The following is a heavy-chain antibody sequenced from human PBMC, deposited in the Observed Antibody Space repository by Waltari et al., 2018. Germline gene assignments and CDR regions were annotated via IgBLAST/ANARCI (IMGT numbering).Heavy chain of an antibody. Sequence: QVQLQESGPGLVKPSETLSLTCTVSGGSISSYYWSWIRQPPGKGLEWIVYIYYSGSTNYNPSLKSRVTISVDTSKNQFSLKLSSVTAADTAVYYCARGSEQWLVRWFDPWGQGTLVTVSS. CDR2: IYYSGST. CDR3: ARGSEQWLVRWFDP. D-gene: IGHD6-19*01. CDR1: GGSISSYY. V-gene: IGHV4-59*01. J-gene: IGHJ5*02.